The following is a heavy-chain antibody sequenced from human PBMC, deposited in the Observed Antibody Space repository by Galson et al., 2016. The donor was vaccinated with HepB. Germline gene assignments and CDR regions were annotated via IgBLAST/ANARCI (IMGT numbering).Heavy chain of an antibody. CDR3: ARERTKLEFDP. CDR2: IGGSGGST. CDR1: GFTFSRYD. D-gene: IGHD1-1*01. J-gene: IGHJ5*02. V-gene: IGHV3-23*01. Sequence: SLRLSCAASGFTFSRYDIHWVRQVTGKGLQRVSAIGGSGGSTYYADSVKGRFTISRDNSENTLYLQMKSLRAEDTAIYYCARERTKLEFDPWGQGTLVTVSS.